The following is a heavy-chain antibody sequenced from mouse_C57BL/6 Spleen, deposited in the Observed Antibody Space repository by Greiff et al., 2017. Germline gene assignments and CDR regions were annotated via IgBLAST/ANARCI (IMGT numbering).Heavy chain of an antibody. J-gene: IGHJ2*01. CDR2: INPSSGYT. V-gene: IGHV1-4*01. CDR3: ARADYYGSRFDY. D-gene: IGHD1-1*01. Sequence: QVQLQQSGAELARPGASVKMSCKASGYTFTSYTMHWVNQRPGQGLEWIGYINPSSGYTKYNQKFKDKATLTADKSSSTAYMQLSSLTSEDSAVYYCARADYYGSRFDYWGQGTTLTVSS. CDR1: GYTFTSYT.